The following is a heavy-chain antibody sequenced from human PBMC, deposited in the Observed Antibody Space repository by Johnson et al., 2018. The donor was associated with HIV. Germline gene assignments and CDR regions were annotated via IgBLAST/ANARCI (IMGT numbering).Heavy chain of an antibody. J-gene: IGHJ3*02. V-gene: IGHV3-30*02. CDR2: IRYDGSNK. Sequence: QVQLVESGGGVVQPGGSLRLSCAASGFTFSSYGMHWVRQAPGKGLEWVAFIRYDGSNKYYADSVKGRFTISRDNSNNTLYRQMNSLRVEDTAVYYCAKDFDELSGFDIWGQGTMVTDSS. CDR3: AKDFDELSGFDI. D-gene: IGHD1-7*01. CDR1: GFTFSSYG.